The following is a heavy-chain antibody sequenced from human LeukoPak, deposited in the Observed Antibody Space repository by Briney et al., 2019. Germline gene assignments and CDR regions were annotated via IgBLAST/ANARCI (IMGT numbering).Heavy chain of an antibody. D-gene: IGHD6-13*01. Sequence: PGGSLRLSCAASGFTFDDYAMHWVRQAPGKGLEWVSLISGDGSSTYYAGSVKGRFTISRDNSKNSLYLQMNSLRTEDIAFYYCAKDKGYGYWSFDPWGRGTLVTVSS. CDR2: ISGDGSST. J-gene: IGHJ2*01. CDR3: AKDKGYGYWSFDP. CDR1: GFTFDDYA. V-gene: IGHV3-43*02.